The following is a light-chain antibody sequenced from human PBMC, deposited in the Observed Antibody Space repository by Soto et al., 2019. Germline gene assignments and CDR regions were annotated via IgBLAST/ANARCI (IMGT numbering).Light chain of an antibody. Sequence: QSVPTQPPSASGSPGQSVTISCTGTSSDVGGYNYVSWYQQHPGKAPKVMIYDVNKRPSGVPDRFSGSKSGNTASLTVSGLQAEDEGDYYCSSHAGGQNVVFGGGTQLTVL. V-gene: IGLV2-8*01. CDR2: DVN. CDR1: SSDVGGYNY. J-gene: IGLJ2*01. CDR3: SSHAGGQNVV.